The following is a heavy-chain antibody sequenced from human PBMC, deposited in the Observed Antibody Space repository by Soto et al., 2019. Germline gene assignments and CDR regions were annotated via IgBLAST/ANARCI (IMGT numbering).Heavy chain of an antibody. Sequence: GGSLRLSCAASGFNFSGSVIHWVRQASGKGLEWVGRIRSKANNYATGYAASVKGRFTISRDDSKNTAYLQMNSLKSEDTAVYYCSRLVVWGQGSLVTVSS. CDR1: GFNFSGSV. CDR2: IRSKANNYAT. J-gene: IGHJ4*02. V-gene: IGHV3-73*01. D-gene: IGHD2-15*01. CDR3: SRLVV.